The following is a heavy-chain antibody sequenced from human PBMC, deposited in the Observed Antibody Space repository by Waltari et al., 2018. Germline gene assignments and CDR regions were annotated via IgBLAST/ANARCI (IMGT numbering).Heavy chain of an antibody. CDR1: GFTFRSYC. J-gene: IGHJ4*02. D-gene: IGHD3-10*01. Sequence: EVQLVESGGGLVQPGGSLRLSCVVSGFTFRSYCMGGVRQAPGKGPEWVANINQDGNEKSYGDSVKGRFTVSRDNAKNLVYLQMDSLSAEDTAIYYCARPTIDDYGGLLAPYYFDAWGPGTLVSASS. CDR3: ARPTIDDYGGLLAPYYFDA. V-gene: IGHV3-7*03. CDR2: INQDGNEK.